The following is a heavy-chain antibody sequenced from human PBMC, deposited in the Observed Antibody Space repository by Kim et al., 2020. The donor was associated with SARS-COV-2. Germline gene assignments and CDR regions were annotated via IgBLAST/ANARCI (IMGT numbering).Heavy chain of an antibody. CDR1: GGSISSYY. D-gene: IGHD5-18*01. CDR3: ASSGYSYGPGGADDYFDY. Sequence: SETLSLTCTVSGGSISSYYWSWIRQPPGKGLEWIGYIYYSGSTNYNPSLKSRVTISVDTSKNQFSLKLSSVTAADTAVYYCASSGYSYGPGGADDYFDYWGQGTLVTVSS. V-gene: IGHV4-59*01. J-gene: IGHJ4*02. CDR2: IYYSGST.